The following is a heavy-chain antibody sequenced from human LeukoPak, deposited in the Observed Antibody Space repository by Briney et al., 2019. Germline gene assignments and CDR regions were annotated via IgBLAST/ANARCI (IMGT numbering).Heavy chain of an antibody. CDR1: GGSISSGDYY. Sequence: SQTLSLTCTVSGGSISSGDYYWSWIRQPPGKGLERIGYIYYSGSTYYNPPLKSRVTISVDTSKNQFSLNLSSVTAADTAVYYCARALTSSWLADAFDIWGQGTMVTVSS. V-gene: IGHV4-30-4*08. CDR3: ARALTSSWLADAFDI. J-gene: IGHJ3*02. D-gene: IGHD6-13*01. CDR2: IYYSGST.